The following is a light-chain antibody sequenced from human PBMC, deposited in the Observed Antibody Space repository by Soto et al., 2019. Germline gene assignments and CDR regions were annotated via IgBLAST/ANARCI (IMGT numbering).Light chain of an antibody. CDR1: QSVLYSSNHKNY. J-gene: IGKJ1*01. Sequence: DIVMTQSPDSLAVSLGERATINFKSSQSVLYSSNHKNYLAWYQQKPGQPPKLLIYCASTRESGVPDRFSGSGSGTDFTLTISSLQAEDVAVYYCQQYYSTPPTFGQGTKVEIK. V-gene: IGKV4-1*01. CDR2: CAS. CDR3: QQYYSTPPT.